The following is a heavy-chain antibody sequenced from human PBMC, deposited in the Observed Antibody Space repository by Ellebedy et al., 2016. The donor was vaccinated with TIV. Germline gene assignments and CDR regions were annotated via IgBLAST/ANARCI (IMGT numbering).Heavy chain of an antibody. CDR3: TRGFYEKFDP. J-gene: IGHJ5*02. D-gene: IGHD5/OR15-5a*01. CDR2: INPTTGNS. CDR1: GYTFTSYY. V-gene: IGHV1-46*01. Sequence: ASVKVSCKASGYTFTSYYFYWVRQAPGQGLEWMGIINPTTGNSNYAQKFQGRVTMTIDTSTSTVYMELRSLSFDDTAVYYCTRGFYEKFDPWGQGTLVTVS.